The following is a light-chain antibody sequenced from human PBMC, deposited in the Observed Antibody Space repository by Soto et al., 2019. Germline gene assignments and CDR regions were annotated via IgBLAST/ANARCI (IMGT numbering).Light chain of an antibody. CDR2: GTS. Sequence: EIVLTQSPGTLSLSSGERATLSCRASQSVTSNSLAWYQQRPGQAPRLLIYGTSTRATGIPDRFSGSGSGTDFTLIISRLEPEDFAMYYCQQYGNSPCTFGQGTRLEIK. J-gene: IGKJ2*02. V-gene: IGKV3-20*01. CDR1: QSVTSNS. CDR3: QQYGNSPCT.